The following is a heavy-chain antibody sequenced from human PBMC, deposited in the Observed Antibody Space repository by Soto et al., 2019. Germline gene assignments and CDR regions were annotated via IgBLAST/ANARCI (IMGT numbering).Heavy chain of an antibody. D-gene: IGHD7-27*01. CDR2: ISGTGHNT. CDR1: GFTFSTYA. V-gene: IGHV3-23*01. J-gene: IGHJ4*02. CDR3: AKDWDLVALGSDDY. Sequence: GGSLRLSCAASGFTFSTYAMSWVRQAPGKGLEWVSAISGTGHNTYYADSVKGRFTISGDNSKNTLYLQMNSLRAEDTALYYCAKDWDLVALGSDDYWGQGTLVTVSS.